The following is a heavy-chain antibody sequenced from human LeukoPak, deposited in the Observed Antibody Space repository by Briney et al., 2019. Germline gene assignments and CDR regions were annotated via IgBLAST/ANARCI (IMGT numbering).Heavy chain of an antibody. CDR1: GFTFSSYG. Sequence: GRSLRLSCAASGFTFSSYGMHWVRQAPGKGLEWVAVISYDGSNKYYADSVKSRFTISRDNSKNTLYLQMNSLRAEDTAVYYCAKVTTVVGFDYWGQGTLVTVSS. D-gene: IGHD4-23*01. CDR2: ISYDGSNK. V-gene: IGHV3-30*18. CDR3: AKVTTVVGFDY. J-gene: IGHJ4*02.